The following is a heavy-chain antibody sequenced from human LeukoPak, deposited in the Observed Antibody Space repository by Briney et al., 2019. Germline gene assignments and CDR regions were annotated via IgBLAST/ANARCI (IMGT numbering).Heavy chain of an antibody. V-gene: IGHV3-74*01. CDR3: ARVVDTHFDY. CDR1: GFTFSSYW. D-gene: IGHD5-18*01. Sequence: GGSLRLSCAASGFTFSSYWMHWVRQAPGKGLVWVSRIKSDGSTTTYADSVKGRFTISRDNAKNTLYLQVNSVRGEDTAVYYCARVVDTHFDYWGQGTLVTVSS. CDR2: IKSDGSTT. J-gene: IGHJ4*02.